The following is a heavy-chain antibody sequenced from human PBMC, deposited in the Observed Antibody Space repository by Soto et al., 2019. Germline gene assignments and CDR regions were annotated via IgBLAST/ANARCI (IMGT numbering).Heavy chain of an antibody. J-gene: IGHJ6*03. CDR2: ISYDGSNK. CDR1: GFTFSSYG. D-gene: IGHD6-13*01. Sequence: GGSLRLSCAASGFTFSSYGMHWVRQAPGKGLEWVAVISYDGSNKYYADSVKGRFTISRDNSKNTLYLQMNSLRAEDTAVYYCAKDYDHSSSWHDKYYYYMDVWGKGTTVTVSS. CDR3: AKDYDHSSSWHDKYYYYMDV. V-gene: IGHV3-30*18.